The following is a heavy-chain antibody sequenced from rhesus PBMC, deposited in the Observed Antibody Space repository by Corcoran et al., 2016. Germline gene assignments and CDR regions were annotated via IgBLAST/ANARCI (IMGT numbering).Heavy chain of an antibody. CDR2: VVPTDSHT. D-gene: IGHD5-24*01. CDR3: AKGYSGYKTHFDY. V-gene: IGHV5-20*02. CDR1: GYSLTSYL. J-gene: IGHJ4*01. Sequence: EVQLVQSGAEAKRPGESRKIFCKTSGYSLTSYLNGRVRQIPGKGLEWMGAVVPTDSHTIYSPSFQGQVTISAYKSISTAYLPWSSLYASDTAPYYCAKGYSGYKTHFDYWGQGVLVPVSS.